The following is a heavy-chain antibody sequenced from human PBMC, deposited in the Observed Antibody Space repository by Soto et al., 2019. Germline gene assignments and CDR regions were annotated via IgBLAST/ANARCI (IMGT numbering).Heavy chain of an antibody. J-gene: IGHJ5*02. CDR1: GDSIRNSRFY. V-gene: IGHV4-39*01. Sequence: SETLSLTCSLCGDSIRNSRFYWAWTRQRPGEGLDWIGSINHTGTALHNRSLKSRVTMSVDTSKNQFSLKLTSVTTADAALYYCARDFFDSSDYSTNWFDPWGEGTLVTVS. CDR3: ARDFFDSSDYSTNWFDP. D-gene: IGHD3-22*01. CDR2: INHTGTA.